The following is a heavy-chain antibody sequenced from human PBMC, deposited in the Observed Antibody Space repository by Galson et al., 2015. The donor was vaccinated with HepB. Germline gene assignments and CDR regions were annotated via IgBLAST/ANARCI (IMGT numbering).Heavy chain of an antibody. D-gene: IGHD3-10*01. CDR3: ARVGGARGYFDY. Sequence: SLRLSCAASGFTFSDYYMSWIRQAPGKGLEWVSYISSSSSYTNYADSVKGRFTISRDNAKNSLYLQMNSLRAEDTAVYYCARVGGARGYFDYWSQGTLVTVSS. CDR2: ISSSSSYT. V-gene: IGHV3-11*06. CDR1: GFTFSDYY. J-gene: IGHJ4*02.